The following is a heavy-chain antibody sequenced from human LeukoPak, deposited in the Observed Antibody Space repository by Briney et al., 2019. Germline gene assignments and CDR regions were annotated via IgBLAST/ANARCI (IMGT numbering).Heavy chain of an antibody. J-gene: IGHJ3*02. D-gene: IGHD1-1*01. CDR3: AKVIIRTDSHAFDI. CDR2: IGWNGVSI. V-gene: IGHV3-9*01. Sequence: GGSLRLSCAASVFTFDDYAMHWVRQAPGKGLEWVSGIGWNGVSIGYADSVKGRFTISRDNAKNSLYLQMNSLRAEDTALYYCAKVIIRTDSHAFDIWGQGTMVTVSS. CDR1: VFTFDDYA.